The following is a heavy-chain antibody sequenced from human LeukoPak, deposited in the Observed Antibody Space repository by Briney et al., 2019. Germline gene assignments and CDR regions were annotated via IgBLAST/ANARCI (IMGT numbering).Heavy chain of an antibody. CDR1: GYSISSGYY. CDR2: IYHSGST. CDR3: ARSYYDSSGYFAY. D-gene: IGHD3-22*01. V-gene: IGHV4-38-2*02. J-gene: IGHJ4*02. Sequence: SETLSLTCTVSGYSISSGYYWGWIRPPPGKVLEWIGSIYHSGSTYYNPSLKSRVTISVDTSKNQFSLKLSSVTAADTAVYYCARSYYDSSGYFAYWGQGTLVTVSS.